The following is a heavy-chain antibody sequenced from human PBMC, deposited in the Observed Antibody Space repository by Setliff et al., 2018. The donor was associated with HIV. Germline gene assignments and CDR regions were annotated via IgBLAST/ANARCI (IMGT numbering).Heavy chain of an antibody. CDR3: ARDDLSDAFDV. V-gene: IGHV3-48*01. CDR2: ISSSSSTI. D-gene: IGHD3-16*02. J-gene: IGHJ3*01. Sequence: GGSLRLSCAASGFTFSSYSMNWVRQAPGKGLEWVSYISSSSSTIYYADSVKGRFTISRDNAKNSLSLQMNSLRAEDTAVYYCARDDLSDAFDVWGQGTMGTVSS. CDR1: GFTFSSYS.